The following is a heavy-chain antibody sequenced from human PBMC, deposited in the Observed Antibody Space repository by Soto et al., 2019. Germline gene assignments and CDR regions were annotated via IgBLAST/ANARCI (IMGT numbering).Heavy chain of an antibody. CDR3: AREAGSGSYYPENY. D-gene: IGHD1-26*01. CDR1: GYTFINYG. V-gene: IGHV1-18*04. Sequence: QVQLAQSGPEMKKPGASVKVSCKASGYTFINYGISWVRQAPGQGLEWMGWISAFNGDTDYAQNLRGRVTMTRDTSTGTAYMELRSLRSDDTAVYFCAREAGSGSYYPENYWGQGTLVTVSS. J-gene: IGHJ4*02. CDR2: ISAFNGDT.